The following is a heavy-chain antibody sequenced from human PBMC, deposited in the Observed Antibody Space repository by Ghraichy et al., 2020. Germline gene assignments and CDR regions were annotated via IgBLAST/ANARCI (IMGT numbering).Heavy chain of an antibody. Sequence: SQTLSLTCAISGDSVSSNNAAWNWIRQSPSRGLEWLGRTYYRSKWYNDYAVSVKSRITINPDTSKNQFSLQLNSVTPEDTAVYYCARVSVVTPAEVFDPWGQGTLVTVSS. V-gene: IGHV6-1*01. CDR2: TYYRSKWYN. J-gene: IGHJ5*02. CDR1: GDSVSSNNAA. CDR3: ARVSVVTPAEVFDP. D-gene: IGHD4-23*01.